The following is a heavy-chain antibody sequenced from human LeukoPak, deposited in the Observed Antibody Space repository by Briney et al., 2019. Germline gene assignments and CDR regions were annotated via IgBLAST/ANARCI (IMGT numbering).Heavy chain of an antibody. CDR3: ARGHPDDYGGNSGAFDI. J-gene: IGHJ3*02. CDR1: GYTFTGYY. CDR2: INPNSGGT. D-gene: IGHD4-23*01. Sequence: VASVKVSCKAFGYTFTGYYMHWVRQAPGQGLEWMGWINPNSGGTNYAQNFQGRVSMTRDTSINTAYMELSRLRSDDTAVYYCARGHPDDYGGNSGAFDIWGQGTMVTVSS. V-gene: IGHV1-2*02.